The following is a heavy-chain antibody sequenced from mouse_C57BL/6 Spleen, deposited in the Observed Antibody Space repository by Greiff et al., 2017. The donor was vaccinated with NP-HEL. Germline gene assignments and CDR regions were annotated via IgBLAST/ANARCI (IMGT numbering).Heavy chain of an antibody. Sequence: QVQLQQPGAELVRPGSSVTLSCKASGYTFTSYWMHWVKQRPIQGLEWIGNIDPSDSETHYNQKFKDKATLTVDKSSSTAYMQLSSLTSEDSAVYYCARSMIYYGNSGAMDYWGQGTSVTVSS. CDR2: IDPSDSET. CDR1: GYTFTSYW. CDR3: ARSMIYYGNSGAMDY. J-gene: IGHJ4*01. V-gene: IGHV1-52*01. D-gene: IGHD2-1*01.